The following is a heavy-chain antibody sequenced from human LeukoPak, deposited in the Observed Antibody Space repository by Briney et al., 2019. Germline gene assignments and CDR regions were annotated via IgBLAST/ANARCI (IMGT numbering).Heavy chain of an antibody. J-gene: IGHJ6*02. CDR2: IYNTGST. CDR3: AKHLIWHYRDSSDHYHYYALGV. CDR1: GGSVSGYF. D-gene: IGHD3-22*01. Sequence: SETLSLTCSASGGSVSGYFWSWVRQSPGKRLEWIAFIYNTGSTTYNPSFKSRVTISLDTSKIQISIGHSSVTAAETVINYCAKHLIWHYRDSSDHYHYYALGVWGQGTTVTVSS. V-gene: IGHV4-59*08.